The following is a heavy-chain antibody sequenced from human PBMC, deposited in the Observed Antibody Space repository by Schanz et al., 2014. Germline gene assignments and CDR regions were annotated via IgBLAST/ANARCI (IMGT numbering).Heavy chain of an antibody. V-gene: IGHV1-46*01. CDR3: AREVGLYDRGWFDP. Sequence: QVQLVQSGDEVKKPGASVKVSCKTSGYTFSDYGITWVRQAPGQGLEWMGIINPIGGSTTYAQKFRGAVTLTTDTSTDTAYLELTSLRSEDTAVYYCAREVGLYDRGWFDPWGQGTLVIVSS. CDR2: INPIGGST. J-gene: IGHJ5*02. D-gene: IGHD3-22*01. CDR1: GYTFSDYG.